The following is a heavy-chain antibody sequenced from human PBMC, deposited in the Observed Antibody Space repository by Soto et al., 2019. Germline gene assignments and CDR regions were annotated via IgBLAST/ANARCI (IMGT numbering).Heavy chain of an antibody. J-gene: IGHJ6*02. V-gene: IGHV3-21*01. Sequence: GGSLRLSCVASGFTFRSYTMNWVRQAPGKGLEWVSAIRGFSPYTFYADSLKGRFTISRDNAKNSLYLQMNSLRAEDTAVYYCANEEYYYGMDVWGQGTTVTVSS. D-gene: IGHD1-1*01. CDR1: GFTFRSYT. CDR2: IRGFSPYT. CDR3: ANEEYYYGMDV.